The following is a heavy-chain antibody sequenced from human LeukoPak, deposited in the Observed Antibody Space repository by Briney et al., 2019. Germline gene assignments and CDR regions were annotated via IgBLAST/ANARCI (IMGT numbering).Heavy chain of an antibody. CDR2: ISGSGGGT. J-gene: IGHJ4*02. D-gene: IGHD5-12*01. CDR3: AKSTGYDGLFDY. Sequence: GGSLRLSCAASGFTFSSYVMSWVRQAPGKGLEWVSTISGSGGGTYYADSVKGRFTISRDNSKNTLYLQMNSLRAEDTAVYYRAKSTGYDGLFDYWGQGTLVTVSS. CDR1: GFTFSSYV. V-gene: IGHV3-23*01.